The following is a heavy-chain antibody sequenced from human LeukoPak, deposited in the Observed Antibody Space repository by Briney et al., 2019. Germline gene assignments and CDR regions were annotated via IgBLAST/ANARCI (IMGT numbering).Heavy chain of an antibody. Sequence: SETLSLTCTVSGGSISSGDYYWSWIRQPPGKGLEWIGYIYYSGSTYYNPSLKSRVTISVDTSKNQFSLKLSSVTAADTAVYYCARLKLGAYFDLWGRGTLVTVSS. D-gene: IGHD3-16*01. CDR1: GGSISSGDYY. J-gene: IGHJ2*01. V-gene: IGHV4-30-4*01. CDR3: ARLKLGAYFDL. CDR2: IYYSGST.